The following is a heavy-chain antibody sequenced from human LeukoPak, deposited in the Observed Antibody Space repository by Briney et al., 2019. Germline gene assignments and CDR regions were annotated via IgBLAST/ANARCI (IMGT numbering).Heavy chain of an antibody. CDR2: INSDGSST. Sequence: PGGSLRLSCAASGFTFSSHWMHWVRQAPGKGLVWVSRINSDGSSTSYADSVKGRFTISRDNAKNTLYLQMNSLRAEDTAVYYCAVDTAMAKRAFDYWGQGTLVTVSS. CDR3: AVDTAMAKRAFDY. V-gene: IGHV3-74*01. CDR1: GFTFSSHW. J-gene: IGHJ4*02. D-gene: IGHD5-18*01.